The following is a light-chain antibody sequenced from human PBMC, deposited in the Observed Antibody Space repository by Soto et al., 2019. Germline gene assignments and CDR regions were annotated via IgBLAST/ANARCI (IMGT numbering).Light chain of an antibody. V-gene: IGKV3-15*01. CDR2: GAS. J-gene: IGKJ1*01. CDR3: QQYNKWPWT. CDR1: QSVSSN. Sequence: EILMTQSPATLSVSPGARATLSFRASQSVSSNLAWYQHKPGQAPRLLIYGASPRATGFPGRFSGSGSGTVFTLTISSLQSEDFGVYYCQQYNKWPWTFGRGTKVDIK.